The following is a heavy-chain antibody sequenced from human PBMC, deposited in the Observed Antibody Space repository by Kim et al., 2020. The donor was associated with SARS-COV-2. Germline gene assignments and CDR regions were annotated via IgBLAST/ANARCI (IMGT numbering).Heavy chain of an antibody. V-gene: IGHV3-30*18. CDR2: ISYDGSNK. Sequence: GGSLRLSCAASGFTFSSYGMHWVRQAPGKGLEWVAVISYDGSNKYYADSVKGRFTISRDNSKNTLYLQMNSLRAEDTAVYYCAKDPRREQWLGGGYYYYYIDVWGKGTTVTVSS. J-gene: IGHJ6*03. CDR1: GFTFSSYG. D-gene: IGHD6-19*01. CDR3: AKDPRREQWLGGGYYYYYIDV.